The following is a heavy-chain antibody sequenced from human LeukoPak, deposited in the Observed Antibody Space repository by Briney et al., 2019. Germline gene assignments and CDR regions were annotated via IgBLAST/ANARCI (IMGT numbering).Heavy chain of an antibody. CDR3: TRGNGGVYYFDY. V-gene: IGHV3-23*01. CDR1: GFTFSSYA. Sequence: GGSLRLSCAASGFTFSSYAMSWVRQAPGKGLEWVSAISGSGGSTYYADSVKGRFTISRDNSKNTLYLQMNSLRAEDTAVYYCTRGNGGVYYFDYWGQGTLVTVPS. D-gene: IGHD6-13*01. J-gene: IGHJ4*02. CDR2: ISGSGGST.